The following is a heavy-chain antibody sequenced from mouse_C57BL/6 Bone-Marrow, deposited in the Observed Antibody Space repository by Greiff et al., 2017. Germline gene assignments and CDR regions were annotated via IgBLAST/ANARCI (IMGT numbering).Heavy chain of an antibody. Sequence: LQQSGAELVRPGASVKLSCTASGFNIKDDYMHWVKQRPEQGLEWIGWIDPENGDTEYASKFQGKATITADTSSNTAYLQLSSLTSEDTAVYYCTTAAYGYDGVAYWGQGTLVTVSA. D-gene: IGHD2-2*01. V-gene: IGHV14-4*01. CDR3: TTAAYGYDGVAY. CDR1: GFNIKDDY. J-gene: IGHJ3*01. CDR2: IDPENGDT.